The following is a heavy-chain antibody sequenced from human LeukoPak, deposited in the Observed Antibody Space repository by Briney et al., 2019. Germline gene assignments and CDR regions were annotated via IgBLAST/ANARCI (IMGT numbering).Heavy chain of an antibody. CDR3: AKGFPSATVVARGLGGADY. CDR1: GFTVSSNY. D-gene: IGHD3-22*01. J-gene: IGHJ4*02. CDR2: IYSGGST. V-gene: IGHV3-53*05. Sequence: GGSLRLSCAVSGFTVSSNYMGWVRQAPGKGLEWVSAIYSGGSTYYADSVKGRFTISRDNSKNTLYLQMNSLRAEDTAVYYCAKGFPSATVVARGLGGADYGGQETLVTVSS.